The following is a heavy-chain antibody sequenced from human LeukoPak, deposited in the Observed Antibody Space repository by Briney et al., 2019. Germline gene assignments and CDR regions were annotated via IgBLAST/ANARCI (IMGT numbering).Heavy chain of an antibody. D-gene: IGHD2-21*02. CDR3: ARGRCGGDCYSRKGFDY. CDR1: GFTFSSYA. V-gene: IGHV3-48*02. J-gene: IGHJ4*02. Sequence: GGSLRLSCAASGFTFSSYAMSWVRQAPGKGLEWVSYISSSSSTIYYADSVKGRFTISRDNAKNSLYLQMNSLRDEDTAVYYCARGRCGGDCYSRKGFDYWGQGTLVTVSS. CDR2: ISSSSSTI.